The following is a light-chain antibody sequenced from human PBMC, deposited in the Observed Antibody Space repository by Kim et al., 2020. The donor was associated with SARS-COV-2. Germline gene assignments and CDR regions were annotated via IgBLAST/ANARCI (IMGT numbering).Light chain of an antibody. CDR1: QGISNY. CDR3: QKYNSAPPNT. CDR2: AAS. V-gene: IGKV1-27*01. J-gene: IGKJ3*01. Sequence: SVGDRVTITCRASQGISNYLAWYQQKPGKVPKLLIYAASTLQSGVPSRFSGSGSGTDFTLTISSLQPEDVATYYCQKYNSAPPNTFGPGTKVDI.